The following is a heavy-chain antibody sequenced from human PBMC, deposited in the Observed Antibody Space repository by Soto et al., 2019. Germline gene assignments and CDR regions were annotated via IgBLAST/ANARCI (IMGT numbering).Heavy chain of an antibody. V-gene: IGHV3-23*01. CDR1: GFTFSSYA. D-gene: IGHD4-17*01. CDR3: AKDSTPSKGDYVHRYYYYGMDV. CDR2: ISGSGGST. Sequence: GGSLRLSCAASGFTFSSYAMSWVRQAPGKGLEWVSAISGSGGSTYYADSVKGRLTISRDNSKNTLYLQMNSLRAEDTAVYYCAKDSTPSKGDYVHRYYYYGMDVWGQGTTVTVSS. J-gene: IGHJ6*02.